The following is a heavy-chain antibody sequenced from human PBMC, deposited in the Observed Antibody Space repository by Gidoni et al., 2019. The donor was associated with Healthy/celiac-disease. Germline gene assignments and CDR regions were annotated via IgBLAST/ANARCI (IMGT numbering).Heavy chain of an antibody. Sequence: EVQLVESGGGLVKPGGSLRPSCAASGFTFSNACMSWVRQAPGKGLEWVGRIKSKTDGGTTDYAAPVKGRFTISRDDSKNTLYLQMNSLKTEDTAVYYCTTEVGCSSTSCYFWRDNWFDPWGQGTLVTVSS. CDR1: GFTFSNAC. V-gene: IGHV3-15*01. CDR3: TTEVGCSSTSCYFWRDNWFDP. CDR2: IKSKTDGGTT. J-gene: IGHJ5*02. D-gene: IGHD2-2*01.